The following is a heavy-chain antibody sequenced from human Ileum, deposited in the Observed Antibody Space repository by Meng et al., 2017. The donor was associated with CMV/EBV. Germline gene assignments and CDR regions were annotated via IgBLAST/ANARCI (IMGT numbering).Heavy chain of an antibody. CDR1: CGSVSSGSHY. V-gene: IGHV4-61*01. J-gene: IGHJ4*02. D-gene: IGHD6-13*01. CDR2: IYYSGST. Sequence: LTRTVSCGSVSSGSHYWSWIRPPPGKGLEWIGCIYYSGSTNYNPSLKNRVTISVDTSNNQFSLKLSSVTAADTAVYYCARGRTAAAYWGQGTLVTVSS. CDR3: ARGRTAAAY.